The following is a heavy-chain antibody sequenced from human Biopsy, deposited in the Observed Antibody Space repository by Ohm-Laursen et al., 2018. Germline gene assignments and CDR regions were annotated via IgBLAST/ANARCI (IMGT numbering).Heavy chain of an antibody. Sequence: ASVKVSCKASGFSFTGYYIHWVRQAPGQGLEWMGWISAYNGHTKFARKFQDRVTMTTDTSTTTAYMDLRSLRSDDTAVYYCARDPHWEGRDYGSYFDYWGQGTLVTVSS. CDR1: GFSFTGYY. D-gene: IGHD4-17*01. CDR3: ARDPHWEGRDYGSYFDY. J-gene: IGHJ4*02. V-gene: IGHV1-18*04. CDR2: ISAYNGHT.